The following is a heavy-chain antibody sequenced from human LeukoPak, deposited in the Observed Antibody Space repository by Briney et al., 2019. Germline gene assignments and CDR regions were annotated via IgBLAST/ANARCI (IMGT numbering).Heavy chain of an antibody. D-gene: IGHD1-26*01. CDR2: INVSGST. CDR3: AIALLRGWFDP. J-gene: IGHJ5*02. Sequence: SHCLSPAWAVDGPSFSSSYCSSVRHHARGWLEWIGEINVSGSTNYNPSLKGRVTISVDTSKNQFSLKLSSVTAADTAVYYGAIALLRGWFDPWGQGTLVTVSS. CDR1: GPSFSSSY. V-gene: IGHV4-34*01.